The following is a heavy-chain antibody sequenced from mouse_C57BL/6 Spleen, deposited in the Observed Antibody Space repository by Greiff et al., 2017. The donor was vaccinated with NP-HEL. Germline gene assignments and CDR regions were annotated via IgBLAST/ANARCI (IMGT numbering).Heavy chain of an antibody. CDR3: ARSDDYAMDY. CDR2: ISNGGGST. Sequence: EVQGVESGGGLVQPGGSLKLSCAASGFTFSDYYMYWVRQTPEKRLEWVAYISNGGGSTYYPDTVKGRFTISRDNAKNTLYLQMSRLKSEDTAMYYCARSDDYAMDYWGQGTSVTVSS. CDR1: GFTFSDYY. V-gene: IGHV5-12*01. J-gene: IGHJ4*01.